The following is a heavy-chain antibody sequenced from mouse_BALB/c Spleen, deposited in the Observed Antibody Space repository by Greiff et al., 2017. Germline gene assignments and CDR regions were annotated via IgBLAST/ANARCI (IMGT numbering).Heavy chain of an antibody. CDR2: ISSGGSYT. CDR1: GFTFSSYG. D-gene: IGHD1-1*01. Sequence: EVQLVESGGDLVKPGGSLKLSCAASGFTFSSYGMSWVRQTQDKRLEWVATISSGGSYTYYPDSVKGRFTISRDNAKNTLYLQMSSLKSEDTAMYYCARHGDYGSSGAWFAYWGQGTLVTVSA. J-gene: IGHJ3*01. V-gene: IGHV5-6*01. CDR3: ARHGDYGSSGAWFAY.